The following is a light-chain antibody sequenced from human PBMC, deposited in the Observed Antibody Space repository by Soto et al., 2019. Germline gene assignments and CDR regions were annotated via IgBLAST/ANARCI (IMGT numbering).Light chain of an antibody. CDR3: QQYGT. CDR1: QRISIW. J-gene: IGKJ1*01. CDR2: DAS. V-gene: IGKV1-5*01. Sequence: DIQMTHSPSTPSGSVGDRVTSTCRASQRISIWFAWYQQKPGKAPKLLSYDASSLDSGVPSRFSASGPGTEFTLPISSLKPDDFATHYCQQYGTFGQGTKVDIK.